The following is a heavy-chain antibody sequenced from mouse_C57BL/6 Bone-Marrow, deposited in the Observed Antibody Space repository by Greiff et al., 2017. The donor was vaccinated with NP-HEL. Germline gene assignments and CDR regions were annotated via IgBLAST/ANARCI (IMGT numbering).Heavy chain of an antibody. V-gene: IGHV6-3*01. Sequence: DVMLVESGGGLVQPGGSMKLSCVASGFTFSNYWMNWVRQSPEKGLEWVAQIRLKSDNYATHYAESVKGRFTISRDDSKSSVYLQMNNLRAEDTGMYYCTGGGMGFAYWGQGTLVTVSA. J-gene: IGHJ3*01. CDR3: TGGGMGFAY. CDR2: IRLKSDNYAT. CDR1: GFTFSNYW. D-gene: IGHD2-3*01.